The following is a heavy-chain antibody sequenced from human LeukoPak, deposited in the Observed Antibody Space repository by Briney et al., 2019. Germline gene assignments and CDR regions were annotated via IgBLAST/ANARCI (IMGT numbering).Heavy chain of an antibody. CDR3: ARARVPGELNY. Sequence: GGSLRLSCAASGFTFSSYSMNWVRQAPGKGLEWVSSISSSSSYIYYADSVRGRFTISRDNAKNSLYLQMNSLRAEDTAVYYCARARVPGELNYWGQGTLVTVSS. V-gene: IGHV3-21*06. CDR2: ISSSSSYI. CDR1: GFTFSSYS. D-gene: IGHD3-10*01. J-gene: IGHJ4*02.